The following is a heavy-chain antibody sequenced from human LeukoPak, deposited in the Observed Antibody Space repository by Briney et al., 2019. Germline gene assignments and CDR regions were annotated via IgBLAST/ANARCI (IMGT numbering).Heavy chain of an antibody. CDR1: GFSLSSYW. J-gene: IGHJ4*02. V-gene: IGHV3-74*01. Sequence: GGSLRLSCAASGFSLSSYWMHWVRQAPGKGLVWVLRVNGDGSRTSYADSVKGRFTISRDNSKNTLYLQMNSLRAEDTAVYYCAKDLPLMVRGVIRDDYWGQGTLVTVSS. CDR3: AKDLPLMVRGVIRDDY. D-gene: IGHD3-10*01. CDR2: VNGDGSRT.